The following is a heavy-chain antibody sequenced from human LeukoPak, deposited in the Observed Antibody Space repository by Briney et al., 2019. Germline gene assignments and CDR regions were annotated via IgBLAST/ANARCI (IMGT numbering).Heavy chain of an antibody. Sequence: GASVKVSCKASGYTFTTYGISWVRRAPGQGLEWMGWISAYNGNTNYAQKLQGRVTMTTDTSTTTAYMELRSLRSDDTAVYYCAREGVGCTNGVCYFTGVFDYWGQGTLVTVSS. CDR1: GYTFTTYG. V-gene: IGHV1-18*01. CDR3: AREGVGCTNGVCYFTGVFDY. CDR2: ISAYNGNT. J-gene: IGHJ4*02. D-gene: IGHD2-8*01.